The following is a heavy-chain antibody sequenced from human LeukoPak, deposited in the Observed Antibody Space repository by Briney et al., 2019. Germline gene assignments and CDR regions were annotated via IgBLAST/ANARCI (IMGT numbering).Heavy chain of an antibody. CDR2: IYHSGST. D-gene: IGHD6-13*01. CDR1: GGSISSGSYY. Sequence: SQTLSLTCTVSGGSISSGSYYWSWIRQPAGKGLEWIGSIYHSGSTYYNPSLKSRVTISVDTSKNQFSLKLSSVTAADTAVYYCARTLYSSSWLFDYWGQGTLVTVSS. V-gene: IGHV4-61*02. CDR3: ARTLYSSSWLFDY. J-gene: IGHJ4*02.